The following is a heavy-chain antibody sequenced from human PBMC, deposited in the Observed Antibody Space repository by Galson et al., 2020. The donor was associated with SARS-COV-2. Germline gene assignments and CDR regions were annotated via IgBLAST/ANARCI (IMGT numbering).Heavy chain of an antibody. CDR2: MYDSGNT. Sequence: ETSETLSLTCTVSGGSISSYYWSWIRQPPGKGLEWIGYMYDSGNTGYNPALKSRVTMSIDTSKYQFSLKLNSVTAADTAVYYCAGGEDIALANWGPGTLVTVSS. D-gene: IGHD5-18*01. J-gene: IGHJ4*02. V-gene: IGHV4-59*01. CDR3: AGGEDIALAN. CDR1: GGSISSYY.